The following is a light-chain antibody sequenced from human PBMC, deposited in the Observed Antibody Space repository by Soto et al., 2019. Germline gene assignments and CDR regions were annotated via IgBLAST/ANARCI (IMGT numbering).Light chain of an antibody. CDR2: EVT. V-gene: IGLV2-14*01. J-gene: IGLJ1*01. Sequence: QSALTQPASVSGSPGQSITISCTGTSSDVGGYDYVSWYQQYPGKAPKLIIYEVTNRPSGVSNRFSGSKSGNTASLTISGLRAEDEADYYCSSYTSSSTYVFGTGTKLTVL. CDR1: SSDVGGYDY. CDR3: SSYTSSSTYV.